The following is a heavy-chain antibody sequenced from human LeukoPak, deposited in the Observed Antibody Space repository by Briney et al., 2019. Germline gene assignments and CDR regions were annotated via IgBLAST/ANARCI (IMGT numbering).Heavy chain of an antibody. CDR1: GGSISSYY. V-gene: IGHV4-59*08. CDR2: IYYSGST. J-gene: IGHJ5*02. Sequence: SETLSLTCTVSGGSISSYYWSWIRQPPGKGLEWIGDIYYSGSTNYNPSLKSRVTISVDRSKNQFSLKMSSVTDADTAVYYCARGYCSGGSCYINWFDPWGQGTLVTVCS. D-gene: IGHD2-15*01. CDR3: ARGYCSGGSCYINWFDP.